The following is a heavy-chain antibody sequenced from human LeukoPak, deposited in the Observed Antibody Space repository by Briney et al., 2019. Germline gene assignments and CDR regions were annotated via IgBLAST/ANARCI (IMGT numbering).Heavy chain of an antibody. CDR3: ARGRGTHDSSGIFDY. V-gene: IGHV4-34*01. CDR1: GGSFSSYY. D-gene: IGHD3-22*01. CDR2: INYSGST. Sequence: SETLSLTCAVYGGSFSSYYWSWIRQPPGKGLEWIGEINYSGSTNYNPSLKSRVTISVDTSKNQFSLKLSSVTAADTAVYYCARGRGTHDSSGIFDYWGQGTLVTVSS. J-gene: IGHJ4*02.